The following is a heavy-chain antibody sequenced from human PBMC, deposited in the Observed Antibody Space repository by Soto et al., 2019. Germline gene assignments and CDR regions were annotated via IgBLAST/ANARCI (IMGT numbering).Heavy chain of an antibody. V-gene: IGHV1-2*02. Sequence: ASVKVSCKASGYTFTGYYMHWVRQAPGQGLEWMGWINPNSGGTNYAQKFQGRVTMTRDTSISTAYMELSRLRSDDTAVYYCARQRGYSYGLAPLSYYYYYYGMDVWGQGTTVTV. CDR2: INPNSGGT. CDR1: GYTFTGYY. D-gene: IGHD5-18*01. CDR3: ARQRGYSYGLAPLSYYYYYYGMDV. J-gene: IGHJ6*02.